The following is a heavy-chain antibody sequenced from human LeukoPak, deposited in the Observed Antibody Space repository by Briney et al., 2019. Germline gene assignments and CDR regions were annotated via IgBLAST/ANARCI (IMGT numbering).Heavy chain of an antibody. CDR3: ARDKIMRNYYYYGMDV. CDR1: GFTFSSYG. V-gene: IGHV3-33*01. Sequence: GGSLRLSCAASGFTFSSYGMHWVRQAPGKGLEWVAVIWYDGSNKYYADSVKGRFTISRDNSKNTLYLQTNSPRAEDTAVYYCARDKIMRNYYYYGMDVWGQGTTVTVSS. J-gene: IGHJ6*02. D-gene: IGHD2-8*01. CDR2: IWYDGSNK.